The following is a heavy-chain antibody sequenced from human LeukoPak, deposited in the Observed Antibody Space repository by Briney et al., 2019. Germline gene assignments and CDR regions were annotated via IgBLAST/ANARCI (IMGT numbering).Heavy chain of an antibody. CDR1: GYTFTGYY. V-gene: IGHV1-2*02. J-gene: IGHJ4*02. Sequence: ASVKVSCNASGYTFTGYYMHWVRQAPGQGLEWMGWINPNSGGTNYAQKFQGRVTMTRDTSISTAYMELSRLRSDDTAVYYCARDFCSGGSCYSRFDYWGQGTLVTVSS. CDR3: ARDFCSGGSCYSRFDY. CDR2: INPNSGGT. D-gene: IGHD2-15*01.